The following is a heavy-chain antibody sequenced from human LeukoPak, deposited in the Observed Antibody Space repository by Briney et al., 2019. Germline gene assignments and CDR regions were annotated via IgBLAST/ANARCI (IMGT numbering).Heavy chain of an antibody. CDR1: GYRFTGYY. CDR2: MNPNSGGT. CDR3: AGYSGSYPYYFDY. V-gene: IGHV1-2*02. D-gene: IGHD1-26*01. Sequence: ASVKVSCKTSGYRFTGYYLHWVRQAPGQGLEWMGWMNPNSGGTNYAQKFQGRVTMTRDTSISTAYMELSRLRSDDTAVYYCAGYSGSYPYYFDYWGQGTLVTVSS. J-gene: IGHJ4*02.